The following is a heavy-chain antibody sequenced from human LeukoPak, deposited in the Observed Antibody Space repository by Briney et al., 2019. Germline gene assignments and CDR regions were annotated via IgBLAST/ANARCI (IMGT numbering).Heavy chain of an antibody. CDR2: ISGSGGST. V-gene: IGHV3-23*01. Sequence: GGSLRLSCAASGFTFSTYWMTWVRQAPGKGLEWVSAISGSGGSTYYADSVKGRFTISRDNSKNTLYLQMNSLRAEDTAVYYCARGHSNYGDYFDYWGQGTLVTVSS. CDR1: GFTFSTYW. J-gene: IGHJ4*02. CDR3: ARGHSNYGDYFDY. D-gene: IGHD4-11*01.